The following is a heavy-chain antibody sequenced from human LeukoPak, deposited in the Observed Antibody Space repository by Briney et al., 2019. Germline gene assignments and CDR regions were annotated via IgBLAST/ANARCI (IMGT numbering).Heavy chain of an antibody. D-gene: IGHD5-18*01. CDR1: GFTFSSYG. Sequence: GGSLRLSCAASGFTFSSYGMHWVRQAPGKGLEWVALIWYDGSNKYYTDSVKGRLTISRDNSKNTLYLQMNSLRAEDTAVYYCAKGESYSYGSYYYYGMDVWGQGTTVTVSS. J-gene: IGHJ6*02. CDR3: AKGESYSYGSYYYYGMDV. CDR2: IWYDGSNK. V-gene: IGHV3-33*06.